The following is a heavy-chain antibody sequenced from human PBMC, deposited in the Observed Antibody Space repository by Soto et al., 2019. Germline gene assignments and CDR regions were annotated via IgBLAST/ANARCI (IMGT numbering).Heavy chain of an antibody. CDR3: ARGAVSWYLVHYYGMDV. D-gene: IGHD6-13*01. Sequence: QVQLVQSGAEVKKPGASVKVSCRASGYTFTGYYMHWVRQAPGQGLEWMGWINPNSGGTNYAQKFKGWVTMTRDTSNSTAHMEQSRLRADDTAVYYCARGAVSWYLVHYYGMDVWGQGTTVTVSS. V-gene: IGHV1-2*04. CDR1: GYTFTGYY. CDR2: INPNSGGT. J-gene: IGHJ6*01.